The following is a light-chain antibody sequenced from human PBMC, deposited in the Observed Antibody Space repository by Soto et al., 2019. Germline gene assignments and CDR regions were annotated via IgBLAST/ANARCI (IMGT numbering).Light chain of an antibody. CDR3: QQYYSTPWT. CDR1: QSVLYSSNNKNY. V-gene: IGKV4-1*01. Sequence: DIVMTQSPDSLAVSLGERATINCKSSQSVLYSSNNKNYLAWYQQKQGQPPKVLIYWASTRESGVPDRFSGSGSGTDFTLTIRSMQAEDVAVYYCQQYYSTPWTFGQGTKVEIK. J-gene: IGKJ1*01. CDR2: WAS.